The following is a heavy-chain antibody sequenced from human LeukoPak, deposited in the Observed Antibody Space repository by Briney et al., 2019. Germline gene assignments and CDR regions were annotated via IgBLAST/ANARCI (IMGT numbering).Heavy chain of an antibody. CDR1: GGSISNYY. Sequence: KPSETLSLTCTVSGGSISNYYWSWIRQPPGKGLEWIGYIYYSGSTNYNPSLKSRVTISVDTSKNQFSLKLSSVTAADTAVYYCASGDILTGFDYWGQGTLVTVSS. CDR2: IYYSGST. J-gene: IGHJ4*02. V-gene: IGHV4-59*08. D-gene: IGHD3-9*01. CDR3: ASGDILTGFDY.